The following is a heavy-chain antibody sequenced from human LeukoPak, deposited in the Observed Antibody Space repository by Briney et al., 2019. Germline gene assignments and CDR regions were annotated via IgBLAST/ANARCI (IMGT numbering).Heavy chain of an antibody. CDR1: GFTFSSYG. D-gene: IGHD3-22*01. CDR2: IRYDGSNK. J-gene: IGHJ4*02. Sequence: PGGSLRLSCAASGFTFSSYGMHWVRQAPGKGLEWVAFIRYDGSNKYYADSVKGRFTISRDNSKNTLYLQMNSLRAEDTAVYYCANHRVGDYYDSSGKYYFDYWGQGTLVTVSS. V-gene: IGHV3-30*02. CDR3: ANHRVGDYYDSSGKYYFDY.